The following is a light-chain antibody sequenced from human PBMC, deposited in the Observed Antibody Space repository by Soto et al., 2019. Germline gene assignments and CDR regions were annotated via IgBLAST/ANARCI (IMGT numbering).Light chain of an antibody. J-gene: IGKJ4*01. V-gene: IGKV1-5*03. CDR2: KAA. CDR1: QSISTW. Sequence: DIQMTQSPSTLSASVGDRVTITCRASQSISTWLAWYQQKPGKAPRLLIYKAASLESGVPSRFSGSGSGTEFTLTISSLQPDDFATYYCQQYNTYPLTFGGGTTVEIK. CDR3: QQYNTYPLT.